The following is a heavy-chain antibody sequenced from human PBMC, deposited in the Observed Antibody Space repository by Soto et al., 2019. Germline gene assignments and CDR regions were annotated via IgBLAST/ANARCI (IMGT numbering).Heavy chain of an antibody. D-gene: IGHD6-13*01. CDR1: GFTFSDYY. CDR3: ARSKYSSSWSPYYYYYMDV. V-gene: IGHV3-11*01. J-gene: IGHJ6*03. Sequence: GGSLRLSCAASGFTFSDYYMSWIRQAPGKGLEWVSYISSSGSTIYYADSVKGRFTISRDNAKNSLYLQMNSLRAEDTAVYYCARSKYSSSWSPYYYYYMDVWGKGTTVTVSS. CDR2: ISSSGSTI.